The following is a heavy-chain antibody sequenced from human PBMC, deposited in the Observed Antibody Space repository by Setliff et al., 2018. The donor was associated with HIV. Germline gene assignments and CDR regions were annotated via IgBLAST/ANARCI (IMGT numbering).Heavy chain of an antibody. V-gene: IGHV4-31*01. Sequence: SETLSLTCTVSGDAINSGNNYWNWIRQRPRKGLEWIGYIYYDGATYYNPSLRSPVTISVDPSKNQIFLKMTSVTAADTAVYYCARGGALTMAPAGCFDSWGQGILVTVSS. CDR3: ARGGALTMAPAGCFDS. CDR1: GDAINSGNNY. CDR2: IYYDGAT. J-gene: IGHJ4*02. D-gene: IGHD3-10*01.